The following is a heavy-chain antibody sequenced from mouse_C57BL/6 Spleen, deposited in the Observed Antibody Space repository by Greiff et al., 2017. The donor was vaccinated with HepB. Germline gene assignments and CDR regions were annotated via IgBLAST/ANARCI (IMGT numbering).Heavy chain of an antibody. CDR1: GYTFTSYW. D-gene: IGHD2-14*01. CDR2: IHPNSGST. CDR3: ARMEYERGLDY. J-gene: IGHJ2*01. V-gene: IGHV1-64*01. Sequence: VKLQQPGAELVKPGASVKLSCKASGYTFTSYWMHWVKQRPGQGLEWIGMIHPNSGSTNYNEKFKSKATLTVDKSSSTAYMQLSSLTSEDSAVYDCARMEYERGLDYWGQGTTLTVSS.